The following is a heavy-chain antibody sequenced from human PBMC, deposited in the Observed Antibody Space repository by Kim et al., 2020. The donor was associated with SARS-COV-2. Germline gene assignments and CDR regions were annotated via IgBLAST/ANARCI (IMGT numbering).Heavy chain of an antibody. Sequence: KSRVTISVDTSKNQCSLKLSSVTAADTAVYYCARVRKVPAAIIAPPYFDYWGQGTLVTVSS. CDR3: ARVRKVPAAIIAPPYFDY. J-gene: IGHJ4*02. V-gene: IGHV4-31*02. D-gene: IGHD2-2*01.